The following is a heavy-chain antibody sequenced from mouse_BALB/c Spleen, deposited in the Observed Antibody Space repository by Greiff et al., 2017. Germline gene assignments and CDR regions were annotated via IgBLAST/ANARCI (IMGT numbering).Heavy chain of an antibody. V-gene: IGHV3-6*02. CDR2: ISYDGSN. J-gene: IGHJ3*01. D-gene: IGHD2-4*01. Sequence: LMESGPGLVKPSQSLSLTCSVTGYSITSGYYWNWIRQFPGNKLEWMGYISYDGSNNYNPSLKNRISITRDTSKNQFFLKLNSVTTEDTATYYCARGGDYDGFAYWGQGTLVTVSA. CDR3: ARGGDYDGFAY. CDR1: GYSITSGYY.